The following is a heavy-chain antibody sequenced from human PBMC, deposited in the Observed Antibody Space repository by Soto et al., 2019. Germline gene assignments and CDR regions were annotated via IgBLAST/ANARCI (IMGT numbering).Heavy chain of an antibody. CDR3: ARYVSGSSVFAMDV. CDR1: GGYISSEY. V-gene: IGHV4-59*01. D-gene: IGHD3-10*01. J-gene: IGHJ6*02. CDR2: IYYSGST. Sequence: TCTVSGGYISSEYWSWIRQPPGKGLEWIGCIYYSGSTNYNPSLKSRVVISVDTSRNQFSLNLTSVTAADTAIYYCARYVSGSSVFAMDVWGQGTTVTVS.